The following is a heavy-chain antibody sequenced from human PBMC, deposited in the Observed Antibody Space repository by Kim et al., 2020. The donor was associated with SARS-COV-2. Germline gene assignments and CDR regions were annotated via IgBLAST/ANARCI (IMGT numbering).Heavy chain of an antibody. CDR1: GFTFSNYA. D-gene: IGHD1-26*01. J-gene: IGHJ3*02. V-gene: IGHV3-23*01. CDR2: ISHAGTST. CDR3: AKIPVGASGIYYSLFDAFDI. Sequence: GGSLRLSCAASGFTFSNYAMSWVRQAPGKGLEWVSTISHAGTSTYYADSVKGRFTISRDSSKNTLYLQMTSLRAEDTAIYYCAKIPVGASGIYYSLFDAFDIWGQGTKVAVSS.